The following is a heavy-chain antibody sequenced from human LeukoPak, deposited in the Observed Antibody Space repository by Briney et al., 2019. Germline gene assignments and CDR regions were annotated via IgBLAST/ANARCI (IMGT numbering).Heavy chain of an antibody. J-gene: IGHJ5*02. D-gene: IGHD3-3*01. CDR3: ARGTTGRKLRFLEWLLYHWFDP. Sequence: SETLSPTCAVYGGSFSGYYWSWIRQPPGKGLEWIGEINHSGSTNYNPSLKSRVTISVDTSKNQFSLKLSSVTAADTAVYYCARGTTGRKLRFLEWLLYHWFDPWGQGTLVTVSS. V-gene: IGHV4-34*01. CDR2: INHSGST. CDR1: GGSFSGYY.